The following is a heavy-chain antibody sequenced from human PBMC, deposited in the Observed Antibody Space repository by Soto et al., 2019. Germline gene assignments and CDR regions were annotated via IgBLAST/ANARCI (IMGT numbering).Heavy chain of an antibody. J-gene: IGHJ5*02. D-gene: IGHD6-13*01. CDR3: ARAIYSSSWYPHNCFDP. CDR2: ISAYNGNT. V-gene: IGHV1-18*01. Sequence: ASVKVSCKASGYTFTSYGISWVRQAPGQGLEWMGWISAYNGNTNYAQKLQGRVTMTTDTSTSTAYMELRSLRSDDTAVYYCARAIYSSSWYPHNCFDPWGQGTLVTVSS. CDR1: GYTFTSYG.